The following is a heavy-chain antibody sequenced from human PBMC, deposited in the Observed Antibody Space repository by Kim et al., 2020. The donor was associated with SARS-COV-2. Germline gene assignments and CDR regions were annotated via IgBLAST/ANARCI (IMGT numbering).Heavy chain of an antibody. D-gene: IGHD6-19*01. J-gene: IGHJ4*02. CDR1: GFTFSNYG. CDR2: ISSSSSAI. V-gene: IGHV3-48*01. CDR3: ARAIAVAGTV. Sequence: GGSLRLSCAASGFTFSNYGMNWVRQAPGKGLEWVSYISSSSSAIYYADSVKGRFTISRDNAKNSLYLQMNSLRAEDAAVYYCARAIAVAGTVWGQGTLVTVSS.